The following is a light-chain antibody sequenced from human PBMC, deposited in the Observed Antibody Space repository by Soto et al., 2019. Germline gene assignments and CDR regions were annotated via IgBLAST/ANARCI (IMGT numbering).Light chain of an antibody. CDR3: QQYGSSPPYT. V-gene: IGKV3-20*01. Sequence: EVVLTQSPGTLSLSPGERATLSCRASQSVRNNYLAWYQQKPGQSPKLLIFGSSDRATGIPDRFSGSGSGTDFTLTISRLEPEDSAVYYCQQYGSSPPYTFGQGTKLEIK. CDR1: QSVRNNY. CDR2: GSS. J-gene: IGKJ2*01.